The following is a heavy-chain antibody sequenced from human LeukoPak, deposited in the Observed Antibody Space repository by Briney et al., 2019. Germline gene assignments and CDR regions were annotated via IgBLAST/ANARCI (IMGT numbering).Heavy chain of an antibody. CDR1: GGTFSSYA. Sequence: ASVKVSCKASGGTFSSYAISWVRQAPGQGLEWMGGIIPIFGTANYAQKFQGRVTITADESTSTAYMELSSLRAEDTAVYYCAKGGGYEAQYYYYYLDVWGKGTTVTISS. CDR2: IIPIFGTA. J-gene: IGHJ6*03. D-gene: IGHD5-12*01. V-gene: IGHV1-69*13. CDR3: AKGGGYEAQYYYYYLDV.